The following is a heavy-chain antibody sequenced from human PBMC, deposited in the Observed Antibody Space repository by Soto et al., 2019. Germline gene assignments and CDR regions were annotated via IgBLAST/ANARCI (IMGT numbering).Heavy chain of an antibody. D-gene: IGHD3-10*01. J-gene: IGHJ6*02. CDR3: ARNMDYYYGPGSGNGHGF. CDR1: GYTFTSYY. Sequence: QVQLVQSGAEMKEPGDSVRVSCEASGYTFTSYYILWVRQAPGQGLEWMGWINPKFGDTTYAQDFQGRVSMTRDMSISSVYMELSRLTSDDTAIYYCARNMDYYYGPGSGNGHGFWGQGTTVTVFS. CDR2: INPKFGDT. V-gene: IGHV1-2*02.